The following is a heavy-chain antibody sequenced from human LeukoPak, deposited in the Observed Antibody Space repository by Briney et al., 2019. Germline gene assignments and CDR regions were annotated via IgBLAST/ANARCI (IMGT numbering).Heavy chain of an antibody. CDR2: INAGNGNT. CDR1: GYTFTSYA. V-gene: IGHV1-3*01. CDR3: ASVYGYCSGGSCYWGDYYYGMDV. D-gene: IGHD2-15*01. J-gene: IGHJ6*02. Sequence: ASVKVSCKVSGYTFTSYAMHWVRQAPGQRLEWMGWINAGNGNTKYSQKFQGRVTITRDTSASTAYMELSSLRSEDTAVYYCASVYGYCSGGSCYWGDYYYGMDVWGQGTTVTVSS.